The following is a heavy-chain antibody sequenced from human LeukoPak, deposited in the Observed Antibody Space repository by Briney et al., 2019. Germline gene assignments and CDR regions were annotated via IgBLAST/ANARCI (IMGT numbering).Heavy chain of an antibody. CDR1: GGSISSYY. CDR3: AGSLGFPLDY. J-gene: IGHJ4*02. V-gene: IGHV4-59*01. D-gene: IGHD2-15*01. CDR2: IYYSGST. Sequence: PSETLSLTCTVSGGSISSYYWSWIRQPPGKGLEWIGYIYYSGSTNYNPSLKSRVTISVDTSKNQFSLKLSSVTAADTAVYYCAGSLGFPLDYWGQGTLVTVSS.